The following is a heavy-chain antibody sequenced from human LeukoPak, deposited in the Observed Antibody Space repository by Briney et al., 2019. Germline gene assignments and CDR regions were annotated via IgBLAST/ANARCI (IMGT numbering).Heavy chain of an antibody. CDR2: IKQDGSEK. CDR1: GFTFSSYW. J-gene: IGHJ4*02. V-gene: IGHV3-7*05. Sequence: GGSLRLSCAASGFTFSSYWMSWVRQAPGKGPEWVANIKQDGSEKYDVDSVKGRFTISRDNAKNSLYLQMNSLRAEDTAVYYCARESLVGYFDYWGQGTLVTVSS. D-gene: IGHD6-6*01. CDR3: ARESLVGYFDY.